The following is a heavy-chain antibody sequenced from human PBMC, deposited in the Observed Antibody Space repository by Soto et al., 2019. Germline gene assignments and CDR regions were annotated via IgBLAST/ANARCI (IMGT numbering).Heavy chain of an antibody. Sequence: SVNVSCKASGGTFSSYAISWVRQAPGQGLEWMGGIIPIFGTANYAQKFQGRVTITADKSTSTAYMELSSLRSEDTAVYYCAYEYYYDSSGYYSNWFDPWGQGTLVTVS. CDR1: GGTFSSYA. D-gene: IGHD3-22*01. V-gene: IGHV1-69*06. J-gene: IGHJ5*02. CDR2: IIPIFGTA. CDR3: AYEYYYDSSGYYSNWFDP.